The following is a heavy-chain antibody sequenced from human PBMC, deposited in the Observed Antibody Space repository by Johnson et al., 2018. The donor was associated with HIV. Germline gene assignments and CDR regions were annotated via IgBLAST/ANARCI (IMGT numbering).Heavy chain of an antibody. V-gene: IGHV3-74*01. Sequence: VQLVESGGGLVQPGGSLRLSCAASGFTFSSYWMHWVRQAPGKGLVWVSRVNSDGSSTSYADSVKGRFTVSRDNSKNTLYLQMNSLRAEDTAVFYCAKDEGYGKFDDFDIWGQGTMVTVSS. CDR3: AKDEGYGKFDDFDI. J-gene: IGHJ3*02. CDR1: GFTFSSYW. D-gene: IGHD5-18*01. CDR2: VNSDGSST.